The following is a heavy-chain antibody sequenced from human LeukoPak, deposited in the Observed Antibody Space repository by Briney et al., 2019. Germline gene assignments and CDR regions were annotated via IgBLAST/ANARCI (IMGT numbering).Heavy chain of an antibody. CDR3: ARDIATVPYYYYGMDV. V-gene: IGHV3-21*01. CDR1: GFTFSSYS. D-gene: IGHD4-17*01. Sequence: NPGGALRLSCAASGFTFSSYSMNWDRQAPGKGLEWVSSISSSSSYIYYADSVKGRFTISRDNAKNSLYLQMNSLRAEDTAVYYCARDIATVPYYYYGMDVWGQGTTVTVSS. J-gene: IGHJ6*02. CDR2: ISSSSSYI.